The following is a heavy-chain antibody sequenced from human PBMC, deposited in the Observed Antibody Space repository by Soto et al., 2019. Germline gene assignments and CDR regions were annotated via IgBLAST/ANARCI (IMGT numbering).Heavy chain of an antibody. CDR3: VRYDRINMKPYSPEGFHI. CDR2: IFYSGNI. CDR1: GDSISSSNSH. V-gene: IGHV4-39*01. D-gene: IGHD3-3*02. Sequence: QLQLEESGPGLVKPSETLSLTCTVSGDSISSSNSHWGWTRQPPGKGLEYIGSVYYGGAIFYSGNIDYNPSLKSRVTISVDTCKNQFSMRLSSVTAADTGVYYCVRYDRINMKPYSPEGFHIWGQGTMVTVSS. J-gene: IGHJ3*02.